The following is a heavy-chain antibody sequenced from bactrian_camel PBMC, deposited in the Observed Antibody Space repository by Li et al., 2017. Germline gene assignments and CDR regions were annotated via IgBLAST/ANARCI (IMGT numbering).Heavy chain of an antibody. CDR3: AIGCHEYGPTWRLREDGYNF. V-gene: IGHV3S54*01. CDR1: GNTYNV. D-gene: IGHD1*01. CDR2: IYTGTGNA. Sequence: HVQLVESGGGSVQAGGSLRLSCTASGNTYNVAWFREAPGKEREGVAIIYTGTGNAHEADSVIGRFTISQDKAKNTVYLQMNSLKPEDTAMYYCAIGCHEYGPTWRLREDGYNFWGQGTQVTVS. J-gene: IGHJ4*01.